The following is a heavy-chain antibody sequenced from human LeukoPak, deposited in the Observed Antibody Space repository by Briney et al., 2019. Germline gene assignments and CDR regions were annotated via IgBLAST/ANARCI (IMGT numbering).Heavy chain of an antibody. V-gene: IGHV7-4-1*02. J-gene: IGHJ5*02. D-gene: IGHD4-17*01. Sequence: ASVKVSCKASGYTFTSYAMNWVRQAPGQGLEWMGWINTNTGNPTYAQGFTGRFVFSLDTSVSTAYLQISSLKAEDTAVYYCASLHLYGDYDWFDPWGQGTLVTVSS. CDR2: INTNTGNP. CDR1: GYTFTSYA. CDR3: ASLHLYGDYDWFDP.